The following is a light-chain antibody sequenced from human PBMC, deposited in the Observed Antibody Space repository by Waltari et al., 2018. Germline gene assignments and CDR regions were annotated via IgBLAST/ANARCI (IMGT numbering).Light chain of an antibody. CDR3: QQYNSYPYT. Sequence: DIQMTQSPSTLSASVGDRVTITCRASQSISSWLAWYQQKPGKAPKLLIYKASSLESGVPSRFSGSGSGTEFSLTISSLQPDDFATYYCQQYNSYPYTFGQGTKLEIK. CDR2: KAS. V-gene: IGKV1-5*03. CDR1: QSISSW. J-gene: IGKJ2*01.